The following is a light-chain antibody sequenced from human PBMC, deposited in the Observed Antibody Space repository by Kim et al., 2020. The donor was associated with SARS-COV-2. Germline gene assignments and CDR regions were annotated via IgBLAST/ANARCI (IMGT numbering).Light chain of an antibody. Sequence: GRRVTVSCSGNSSNIGNNTVNWYKQLPGTAPRLLIYSNDERPSGVPDRFSGSKSGTSASLAISGLQSEDEANYYCAAWDDSLNGWVFGGGTQLTVL. CDR2: SND. CDR1: SSNIGNNT. J-gene: IGLJ3*02. V-gene: IGLV1-44*01. CDR3: AAWDDSLNGWV.